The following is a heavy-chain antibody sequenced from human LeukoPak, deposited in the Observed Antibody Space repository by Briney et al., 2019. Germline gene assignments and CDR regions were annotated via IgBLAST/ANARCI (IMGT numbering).Heavy chain of an antibody. V-gene: IGHV3-30*02. D-gene: IGHD3-10*01. Sequence: GGSLRLSCEASGFTFSNYDMHWVRQAPGKGLEWLAIVWYDGSDKYYADSVKGRFTVSRDNSKNTLYLQMNSLRAEDTAVYYCAKLLVRGVTNYWGQGTLVTVSS. J-gene: IGHJ4*02. CDR2: VWYDGSDK. CDR3: AKLLVRGVTNY. CDR1: GFTFSNYD.